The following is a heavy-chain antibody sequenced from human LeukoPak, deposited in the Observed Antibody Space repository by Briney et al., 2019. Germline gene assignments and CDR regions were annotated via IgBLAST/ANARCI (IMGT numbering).Heavy chain of an antibody. V-gene: IGHV4-59*01. CDR3: ARAAYSGSLCYCDF. D-gene: IGHD1-26*01. J-gene: IGHJ4*02. CDR2: IYYTEST. CDR1: GGSISRNY. Sequence: SETLSLTCTVSGGSISRNYWSWIRQSPGKGLEWIGYIYYTESTDSNPSLKSRVTISVDTSKNQFSLKLSSVTAADTAMYYCARAAYSGSLCYCDFWGQGTQVTVSS.